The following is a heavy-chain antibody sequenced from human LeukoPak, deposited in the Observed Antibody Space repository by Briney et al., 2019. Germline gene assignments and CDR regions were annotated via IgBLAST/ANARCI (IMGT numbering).Heavy chain of an antibody. J-gene: IGHJ5*02. D-gene: IGHD3-16*02. CDR1: GGSFSGYY. Sequence: SETLSLTCAVYGGSFSGYYWSWIRQPPGKGLEWIGEINHSGSTNYNPSLKSRVTISVDTSKNQFSLKLSSVTAADTAVYYCARGVTGITLGGVILTNWFDPWGQGTLVTVSS. V-gene: IGHV4-34*01. CDR3: ARGVTGITLGGVILTNWFDP. CDR2: INHSGST.